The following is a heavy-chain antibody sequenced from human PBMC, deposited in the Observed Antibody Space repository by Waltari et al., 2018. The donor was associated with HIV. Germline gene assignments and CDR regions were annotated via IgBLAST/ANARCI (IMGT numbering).Heavy chain of an antibody. D-gene: IGHD2-15*01. CDR3: ARYYCSGGSCSDY. CDR2: IYTRGST. Sequence: QVQLQESGPGLVQPSQTLSLTCTAPGGSISRGSYYWSWIRQPAGKGLEWIGRIYTRGSTNYNPSLKSRVTISVDTAKNQCSLKLSSVTAADTAVYYCARYYCSGGSCSDYWGQGTLVTVSS. CDR1: GGSISRGSYY. J-gene: IGHJ4*02. V-gene: IGHV4-61*02.